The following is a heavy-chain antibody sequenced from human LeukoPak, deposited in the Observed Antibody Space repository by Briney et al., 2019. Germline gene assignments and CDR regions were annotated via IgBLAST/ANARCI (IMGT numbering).Heavy chain of an antibody. D-gene: IGHD2-21*01. J-gene: IGHJ5*02. CDR2: VYSSGIT. CDR1: GGSFGNYY. CDR3: ARQGYRDFGGWFDP. V-gene: IGHV4-59*08. Sequence: PSETLSLTCNVSGGSFGNYYWNWIRQSPGKGLEWIGYVYSSGITTYNPSLKTRVTISVGPSKNPFSLTLNSVTASDTAVYFCARQGYRDFGGWFDPWGQGIPIIVSS.